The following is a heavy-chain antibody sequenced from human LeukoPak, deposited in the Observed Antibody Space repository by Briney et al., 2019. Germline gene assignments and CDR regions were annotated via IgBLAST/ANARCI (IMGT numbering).Heavy chain of an antibody. D-gene: IGHD5-18*01. J-gene: IGHJ4*02. CDR1: GYTFTSYG. V-gene: IGHV1-18*01. CDR3: AGRPDTAIVPIFDY. CDR2: ISADNGNT. Sequence: ASVKISCKASGYTFTSYGISWVRQAPGQGLEWMGRISADNGNTNYAQKFQGRVTMTGDTSINTAYMELSRLSSDDTAIYYCAGRPDTAIVPIFDYWGQGTLVTVSS.